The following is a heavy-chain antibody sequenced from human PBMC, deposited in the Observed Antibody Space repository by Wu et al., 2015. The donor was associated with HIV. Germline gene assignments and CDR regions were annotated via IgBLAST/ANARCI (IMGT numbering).Heavy chain of an antibody. J-gene: IGHJ5*02. CDR3: ARGYCNGGTCHGFQL. CDR2: IDHSESA. CDR1: GGSFSGYY. Sequence: QVQLQQWGAGLLKPSETLSLTCGVNGGSFSGYYRIWIRQPPGKGLEWIGDIDHSESATYNPSLKSRVTISGDTSKKQFFLNLKSVTAADTAVYFCARGYCNGGTCHGFQLWGQGTLVIVSS. V-gene: IGHV4-34*02. D-gene: IGHD2-15*01.